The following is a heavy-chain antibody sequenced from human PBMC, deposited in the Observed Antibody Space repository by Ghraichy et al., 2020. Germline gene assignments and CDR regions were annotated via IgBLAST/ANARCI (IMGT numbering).Heavy chain of an antibody. CDR3: ARDRGYYDSSGANDAFDI. CDR1: GYSISSGYY. J-gene: IGHJ3*02. V-gene: IGHV4-38-2*02. Sequence: SETLSLTCTVSGYSISSGYYWGWIRQPPGKGLEWIGSIYHSGSTYYNPSLKSRVTISVDTSKNQFSLKLSSVTAADTAVYYCARDRGYYDSSGANDAFDIWGQGTMVTVSS. D-gene: IGHD3-22*01. CDR2: IYHSGST.